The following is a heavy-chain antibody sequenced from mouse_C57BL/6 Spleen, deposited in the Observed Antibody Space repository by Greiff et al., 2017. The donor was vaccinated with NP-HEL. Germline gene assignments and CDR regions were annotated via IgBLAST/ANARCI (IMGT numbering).Heavy chain of an antibody. CDR3: AIGGDSNYVGFAD. D-gene: IGHD2-5*01. J-gene: IGHJ3*01. CDR2: IYPGDGDT. CDR1: GYAFSSSW. Sequence: VQLQQSGPELVKPGASVKISCKASGYAFSSSWMNWVKQRPGKGLEWIGRIYPGDGDTNYNGKFKGKATLTADKSSSTAYMQLSSLTAEHSAVYFCAIGGDSNYVGFADWGQGTLVTVSA. V-gene: IGHV1-82*01.